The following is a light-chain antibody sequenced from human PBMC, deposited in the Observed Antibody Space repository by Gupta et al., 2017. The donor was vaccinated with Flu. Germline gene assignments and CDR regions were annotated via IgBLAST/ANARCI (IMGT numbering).Light chain of an antibody. V-gene: IGKV3-20*01. CDR1: QSVSSSY. J-gene: IGKJ3*01. Sequence: TRSLSPGERATLSCRARQSVSSSYLAWYQKKPGQAPRLLIYGASSRATGIPDRFSGSGSGTDFTLTMSRLEPEDFAVYYCQLYGSSHECTFGPGTKVDIK. CDR2: GAS. CDR3: QLYGSSHECT.